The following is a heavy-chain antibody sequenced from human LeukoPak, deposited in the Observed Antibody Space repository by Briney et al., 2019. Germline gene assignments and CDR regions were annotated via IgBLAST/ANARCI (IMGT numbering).Heavy chain of an antibody. CDR2: ISGSGNST. CDR3: ARGYSNLAY. V-gene: IGHV3-23*01. J-gene: IGHJ4*02. D-gene: IGHD5-18*01. Sequence: GGSLRLSCAPSGSGFSFSSYAMSWVRQAPGKGLEWVSGISGSGNSTDYADSVKGRFTISRDNSKNTLFLQMNSLRVEDTAVYYCARGYSNLAYWGQGTLVTVSS. CDR1: GSGFSFSSYA.